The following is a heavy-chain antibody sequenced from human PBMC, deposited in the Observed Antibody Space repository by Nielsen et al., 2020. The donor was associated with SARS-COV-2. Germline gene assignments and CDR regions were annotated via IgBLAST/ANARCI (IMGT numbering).Heavy chain of an antibody. V-gene: IGHV4-4*02. CDR3: ARERLGQQLVQGHYFYYYMDV. CDR2: VSHSGST. CDR1: GGSVSSNDW. J-gene: IGHJ6*03. D-gene: IGHD6-13*01. Sequence: SETLSLTCAVSGGSVSSNDWWTWVRQSPGKGLEWIGEVSHSGSTYYNPSLKSRVTISVDTSKNQFSLNLISVTAADTAVYYCARERLGQQLVQGHYFYYYMDVWGTGTTVTVSS.